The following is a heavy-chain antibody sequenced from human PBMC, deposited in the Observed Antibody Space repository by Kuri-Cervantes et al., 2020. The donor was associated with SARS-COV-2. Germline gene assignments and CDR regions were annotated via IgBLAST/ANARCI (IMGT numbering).Heavy chain of an antibody. V-gene: IGHV4-61*02. CDR2: IYTSGST. CDR1: GDSITSDEYY. J-gene: IGHJ6*02. CDR3: ARDRREITIFGAIYYGMDV. D-gene: IGHD3-3*01. Sequence: SETLSLTCTVSGDSITSDEYYWSWIRQPAGKGLEWIGRIYTSGSTNYNPSLKSRVTISVDTSKNQFSLKLSSVTAADTAVYYCARDRREITIFGAIYYGMDVWGQGTTVTVSS.